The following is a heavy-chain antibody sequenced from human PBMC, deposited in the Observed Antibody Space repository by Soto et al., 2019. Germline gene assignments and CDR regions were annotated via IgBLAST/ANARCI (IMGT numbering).Heavy chain of an antibody. D-gene: IGHD5-18*01. Sequence: QAQLVQSGGEVKKPGASVKVSCKASGYIFRTYGITWVRQAPGQGLEWMGWISAYNGNTNYAQNLQVRLTMTTDASTSTAYMDLRSLRSDDTAVYYCAREDVDTGLWGQGTRVTVSS. CDR1: GYIFRTYG. J-gene: IGHJ4*02. V-gene: IGHV1-18*01. CDR3: AREDVDTGL. CDR2: ISAYNGNT.